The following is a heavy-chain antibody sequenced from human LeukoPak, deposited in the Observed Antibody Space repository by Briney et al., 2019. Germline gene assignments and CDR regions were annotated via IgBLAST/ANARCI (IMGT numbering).Heavy chain of an antibody. Sequence: MTSETLSLTCTVSGYSISSSYYWSWIRQPAGKGLEWIVRSYTSGSTNYNPSLKSRVTMSVDTSKYQFSLKPRSVTDADTAVYFCARDHHVDYYDSSGYYFDYWGQGTLVTVSS. J-gene: IGHJ4*02. D-gene: IGHD3-22*01. CDR3: ARDHHVDYYDSSGYYFDY. CDR2: SYTSGST. V-gene: IGHV4-4*07. CDR1: GYSISSSYY.